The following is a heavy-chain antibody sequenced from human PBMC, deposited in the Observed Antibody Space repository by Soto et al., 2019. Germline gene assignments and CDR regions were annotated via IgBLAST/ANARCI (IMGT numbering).Heavy chain of an antibody. CDR2: ISYDGSNK. CDR3: AKDSRIVVVTAPYDY. D-gene: IGHD2-21*02. V-gene: IGHV3-30*18. Sequence: QVQLVESGGGVVQPGRSLRLSCAASGFTFSSYGMHWVRQAPGKGLEWVAVISYDGSNKYYADSVKGRFTISREQSKKQLYLQMNSLRAEDTAVYYCAKDSRIVVVTAPYDYWGQGTLVTVSS. J-gene: IGHJ4*02. CDR1: GFTFSSYG.